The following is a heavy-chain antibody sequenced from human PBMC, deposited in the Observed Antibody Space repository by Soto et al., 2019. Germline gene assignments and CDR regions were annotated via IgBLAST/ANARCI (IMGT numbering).Heavy chain of an antibody. J-gene: IGHJ4*02. CDR2: IDPTDSYT. CDR1: GYNFTNYW. Sequence: GESLKISCKGSGYNFTNYWISWVRQMPGEGLEWMGRIDPTDSYTSYSPSFRGHVTISLDKSISTAYLQWSSLKASDTAMYYCARQEYSSSFNVVFWGQGTLVTVSS. CDR3: ARQEYSSSFNVVF. V-gene: IGHV5-10-1*01. D-gene: IGHD6-13*01.